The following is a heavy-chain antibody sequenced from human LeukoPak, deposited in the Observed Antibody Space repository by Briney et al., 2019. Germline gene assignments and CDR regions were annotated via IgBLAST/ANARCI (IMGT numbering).Heavy chain of an antibody. CDR2: IKQDGREK. CDR3: VRESRRYQLPGLNDYYYMDV. V-gene: IGHV3-7*01. CDR1: GLTFSNYG. Sequence: GGSLRLSCAASGLTFSNYGMSWVRQAPGEGREWVANIKQDGREKYYVDSVKGRFTISRDIAKNSLYLQMNSLRAEDTAVYYCVRESRRYQLPGLNDYYYMDVWGKGTTVTVSS. D-gene: IGHD2-2*01. J-gene: IGHJ6*03.